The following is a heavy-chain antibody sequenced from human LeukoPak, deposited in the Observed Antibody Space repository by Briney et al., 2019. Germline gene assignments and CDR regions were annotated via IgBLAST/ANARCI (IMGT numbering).Heavy chain of an antibody. V-gene: IGHV3-49*03. CDR1: GFTFGDYA. CDR3: TRDSRDGYTDFDY. J-gene: IGHJ4*02. D-gene: IGHD5-24*01. CDR2: IRSKAYGGTT. Sequence: PGESLRLSCTASGFTFGDYAMSWFRQAPGKGLEWVGFIRSKAYGGTTEYAASVKGRFTISRDDSKSIAYLQMNSLKTEDTAVYYCTRDSRDGYTDFDYWGQGTLVTVSS.